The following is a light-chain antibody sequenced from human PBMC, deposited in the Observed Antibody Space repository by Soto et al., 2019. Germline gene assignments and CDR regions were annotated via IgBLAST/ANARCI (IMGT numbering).Light chain of an antibody. CDR1: QSVSSSY. CDR2: GAS. Sequence: EIVLTQSPGTLSLSPGGRSTLAFRASQSVSSSYLAWYQQKPGQAPRLLIYGASSRATGIPDRFSGSGSGTDFTLTISRLEPEDFAVYYCQQYGSSITFGQGTRLEI. J-gene: IGKJ5*01. V-gene: IGKV3-20*01. CDR3: QQYGSSIT.